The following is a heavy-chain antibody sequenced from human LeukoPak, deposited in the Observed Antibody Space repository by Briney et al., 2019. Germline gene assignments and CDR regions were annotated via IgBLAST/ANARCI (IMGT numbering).Heavy chain of an antibody. Sequence: GGSLRLSCAASGFTFSDNYMSWIRQAPGKGLEWVSYISSSGNTTKNADSVKGRFTITRDNSKNTLYLQMNSLRAEDTAVYYCAKDVYGIPGDYWGQGTLVTVSS. J-gene: IGHJ4*02. V-gene: IGHV3-11*04. CDR1: GFTFSDNY. CDR2: ISSSGNTT. D-gene: IGHD2-8*01. CDR3: AKDVYGIPGDY.